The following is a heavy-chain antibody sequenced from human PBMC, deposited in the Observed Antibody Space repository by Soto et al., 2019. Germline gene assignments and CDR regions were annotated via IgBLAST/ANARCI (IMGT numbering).Heavy chain of an antibody. V-gene: IGHV1-8*02. Sequence: ASVKVSCKASGGTCSSYAISWVRPALGQGLEWMGWMNPNSGNTGYAQKFQGRVTMTRNTSISTAYMELSSLRSEDTAVYYCARGTGVAGRDAFDIWGQGTMVTVSS. CDR1: GGTCSSYA. J-gene: IGHJ3*02. D-gene: IGHD6-19*01. CDR3: ARGTGVAGRDAFDI. CDR2: MNPNSGNT.